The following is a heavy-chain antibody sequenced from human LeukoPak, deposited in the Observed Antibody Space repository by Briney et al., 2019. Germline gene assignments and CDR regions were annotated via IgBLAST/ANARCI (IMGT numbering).Heavy chain of an antibody. CDR3: ARGPPYYCGSGRIDY. CDR2: ISAYNGNT. V-gene: IGHV1-18*01. D-gene: IGHD3-10*01. CDR1: GYTFTSYG. Sequence: GASVKVSCKASGYTFTSYGISWVRQAPGQGLEWMGWISAYNGNTNYAQKLQGRVTMTTDTSTSTAYMELRSLRSDDTAVYYCARGPPYYCGSGRIDYWGQGTLVTVSS. J-gene: IGHJ4*02.